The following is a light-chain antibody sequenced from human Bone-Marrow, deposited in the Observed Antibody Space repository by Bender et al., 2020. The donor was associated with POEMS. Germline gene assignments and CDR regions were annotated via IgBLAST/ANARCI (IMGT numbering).Light chain of an antibody. Sequence: HSALTQPRSVSGSPGQAVTISCSGSSSDVGGYNFVSWYQHQPGQAPKFIIYDVSKRPSGVPDRFSGSKSGNTASLTISGLQAEDEADYYCSSYSSSTTLVVFGGGTKLTVL. CDR2: DVS. CDR1: SSDVGGYNF. J-gene: IGLJ2*01. V-gene: IGLV2-11*01. CDR3: SSYSSSTTLVV.